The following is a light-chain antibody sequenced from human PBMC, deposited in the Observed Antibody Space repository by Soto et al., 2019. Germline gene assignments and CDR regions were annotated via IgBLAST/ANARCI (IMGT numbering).Light chain of an antibody. CDR3: HQYDKAPQT. CDR1: QYMTRTY. V-gene: IGKV3-20*01. CDR2: AAS. Sequence: EIVLTQSPGTLSLSPGERATLSCTASQYMTRTYIAWYQQKPGQAPRLLIYAASNRATGIPDKFSGSGSGTDYSLTITRPEPEDSAVYHCHQYDKAPQTFGQGTKVEIK. J-gene: IGKJ2*01.